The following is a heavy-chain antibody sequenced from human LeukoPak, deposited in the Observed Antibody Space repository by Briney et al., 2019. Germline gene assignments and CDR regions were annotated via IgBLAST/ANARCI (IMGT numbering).Heavy chain of an antibody. CDR3: ARHQMDTGYRPFDI. V-gene: IGHV3-7*01. CDR2: IKEDGSER. Sequence: GGSLRLSCAASGFTITTYWMTWVRPAPGKGLEWVAKIKEDGSERSYVDSVKGRFTISRDNARNSLYLQMNSLRVEDTAVYFCARHQMDTGYRPFDIWGQGRMVTVSS. J-gene: IGHJ3*02. D-gene: IGHD5-24*01. CDR1: GFTITTYW.